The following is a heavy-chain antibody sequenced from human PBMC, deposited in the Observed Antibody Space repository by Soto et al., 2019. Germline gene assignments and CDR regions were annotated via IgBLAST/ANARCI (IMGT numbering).Heavy chain of an antibody. J-gene: IGHJ6*02. CDR2: IYYSGST. V-gene: IGHV4-59*01. D-gene: IGHD1-1*01. CDR3: ARDRLERPFGSHYYYYYGMDV. CDR1: VCSISSYY. Sequence: PSETLSLTLTVPVCSISSYYWSWIRQPPGKGLEWIGYIYYSGSTNYNPSLKSRVTISVDTSKNQFSLKLSSVTAADTAVYYCARDRLERPFGSHYYYYYGMDVWGQGTTVTGSS.